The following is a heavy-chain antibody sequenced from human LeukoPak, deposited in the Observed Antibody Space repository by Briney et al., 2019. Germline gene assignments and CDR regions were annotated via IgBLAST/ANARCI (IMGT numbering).Heavy chain of an antibody. CDR3: AKDTGGGNSDYFDY. CDR2: LRYDGSDK. J-gene: IGHJ4*02. CDR1: GFTFSSYG. V-gene: IGHV3-30*02. Sequence: GGSLRLSCAASGFTFSSYGMHWVRLAPGKGLDWVAFLRYDGSDKKYGDSVKGRFTISRDNSKNTLYLQMNSLRAEDTAVYYCAKDTGGGNSDYFDYWGQGTLVTVSS. D-gene: IGHD2-8*02.